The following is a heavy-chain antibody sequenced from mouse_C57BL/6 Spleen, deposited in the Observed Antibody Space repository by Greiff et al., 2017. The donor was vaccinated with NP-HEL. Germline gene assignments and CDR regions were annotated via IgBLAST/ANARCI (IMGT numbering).Heavy chain of an antibody. D-gene: IGHD1-1*01. J-gene: IGHJ3*01. V-gene: IGHV5-4*03. CDR3: ERPDYDVSGYAWFAY. CDR1: GFTFSSYA. Sequence: EVKLVESGGGLVKPGGSLKLSCAASGFTFSSYAMSWVRQTPEKRLEWVATISDGGSYTYYPDNVKGRFTLSRDNAKNNLYLQMSHLTSEDTAMYYCERPDYDVSGYAWFAYWGQGTLVTVSA. CDR2: ISDGGSYT.